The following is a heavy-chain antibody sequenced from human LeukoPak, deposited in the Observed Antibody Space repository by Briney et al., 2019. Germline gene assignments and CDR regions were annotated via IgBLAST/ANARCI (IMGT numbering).Heavy chain of an antibody. CDR2: ISYDGSNK. Sequence: GGSLRLSCAASGFTFSSYATHWVRQAPGKGLEWVAVISYDGSNKYYADSVKGRFTISRDNSKNTLYLQMNGLRAEDTAVYYCARDSCGGDCSIPGYFDYWGQGTLVTVSS. CDR1: GFTFSSYA. V-gene: IGHV3-30-3*01. J-gene: IGHJ4*02. CDR3: ARDSCGGDCSIPGYFDY. D-gene: IGHD2-21*02.